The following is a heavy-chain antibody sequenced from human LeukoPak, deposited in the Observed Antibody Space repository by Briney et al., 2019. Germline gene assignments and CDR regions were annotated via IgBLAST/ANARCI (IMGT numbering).Heavy chain of an antibody. J-gene: IGHJ6*02. Sequence: SETLSLTCAVSGGSISSSNWWSWVRQPPGKGLEWIGEIYHSGSTNYNPSLKSRVTISVDTSKNQFSLKLSSVTAADTAVYYCASLASSTYYGMDVWGQGTTVTVSS. D-gene: IGHD5/OR15-5a*01. CDR3: ASLASSTYYGMDV. V-gene: IGHV4-4*02. CDR1: GGSISSSNW. CDR2: IYHSGST.